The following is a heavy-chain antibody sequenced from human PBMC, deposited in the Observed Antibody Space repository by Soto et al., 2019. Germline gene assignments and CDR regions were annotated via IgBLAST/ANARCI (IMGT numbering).Heavy chain of an antibody. CDR2: ISYDGSNK. J-gene: IGHJ6*02. D-gene: IGHD5-18*01. CDR1: GFTFSSYA. V-gene: IGHV3-30-3*01. Sequence: VQLVESGGGVVQPGRSLRLSCAASGFTFSSYAMHWVRQAPGKGLEWVAVISYDGSNKYYADSVKGRFTISRDHSKNTLYLQMNSLRAEDTAVYYCARDLGYSYGPTGYYGMDVWGQGTTVTVSS. CDR3: ARDLGYSYGPTGYYGMDV.